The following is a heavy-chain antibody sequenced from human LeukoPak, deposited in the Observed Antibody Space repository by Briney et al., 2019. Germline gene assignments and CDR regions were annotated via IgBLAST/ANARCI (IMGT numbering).Heavy chain of an antibody. Sequence: GGSLRLSCAASGFTFSNYEMNWVRQAPGKGLEWVSYISSSGSTVYYADSVKGRFTISRDNAKNSLSLQMNSLRAEDTAVYYCARAAATRVSWGEGTLVTVSS. CDR3: ARAAATRVS. J-gene: IGHJ5*02. V-gene: IGHV3-48*03. D-gene: IGHD2-15*01. CDR1: GFTFSNYE. CDR2: ISSSGSTV.